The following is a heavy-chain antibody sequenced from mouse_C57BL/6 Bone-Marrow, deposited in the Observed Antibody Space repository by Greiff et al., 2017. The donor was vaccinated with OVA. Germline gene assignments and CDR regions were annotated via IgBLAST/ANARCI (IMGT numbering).Heavy chain of an antibody. CDR1: GFNIKDDY. D-gene: IGHD1-1*01. V-gene: IGHV14-4*01. Sequence: EVKLQESGAELVRPGASVKLSCTASGFNIKDDYMHWVKQRPEQGLEWIGWIDPENGDTEYASKFQGKATITADTSSNTAYLQLSSLTSEDTAVYYCTTTYYYGSSYDYAMDYWGQGTSVTVSS. CDR3: TTTYYYGSSYDYAMDY. J-gene: IGHJ4*01. CDR2: IDPENGDT.